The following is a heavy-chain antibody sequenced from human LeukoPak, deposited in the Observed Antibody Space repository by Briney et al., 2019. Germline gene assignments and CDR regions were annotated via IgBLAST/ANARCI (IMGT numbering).Heavy chain of an antibody. Sequence: GGSLRLSCVVSGFSVSNNYIIWVRQAPGNGLECVSVIYGDGRTSHSASVRGRFTISRDNSKNIVSLQMNNLRAEDTAVYYCARGRGLGVVSPYFDYWGQGTLVTVSS. CDR2: IYGDGRT. D-gene: IGHD3-3*01. J-gene: IGHJ4*02. CDR3: ARGRGLGVVSPYFDY. CDR1: GFSVSNNY. V-gene: IGHV3-53*01.